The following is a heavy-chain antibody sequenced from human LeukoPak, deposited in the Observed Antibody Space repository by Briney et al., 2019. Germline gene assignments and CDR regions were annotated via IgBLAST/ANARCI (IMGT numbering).Heavy chain of an antibody. V-gene: IGHV4-30-2*01. CDR3: ARGLGALFDY. D-gene: IGHD3-16*01. CDR1: GGSISSGGYS. CDR2: IYHSGST. J-gene: IGHJ4*02. Sequence: SETLSPTCAVSGGSISSGGYSWSWIRQPPGKGLEWIGYIYHSGSTYYNPSLKSRVTISVDRSKNQFSLKLSSVTAADTAVYYCARGLGALFDYWGQGTLVTVSS.